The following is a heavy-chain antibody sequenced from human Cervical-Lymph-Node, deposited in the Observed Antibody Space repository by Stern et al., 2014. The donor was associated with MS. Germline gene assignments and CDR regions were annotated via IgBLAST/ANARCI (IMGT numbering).Heavy chain of an antibody. J-gene: IGHJ6*02. V-gene: IGHV1-69*01. CDR1: VGTFRSYA. CDR3: ARDPGYYYGMDV. CDR2: IIPIFGTA. Sequence: QVQLVESGAEVTKPGSSVKVSCKASVGTFRSYAISWVRQAPGQGLECMGGIIPIFGTANYAQKFQGRVTITADESTSTAYMELSSLRSEDTAVYYCARDPGYYYGMDVWGQGTTVTVSS.